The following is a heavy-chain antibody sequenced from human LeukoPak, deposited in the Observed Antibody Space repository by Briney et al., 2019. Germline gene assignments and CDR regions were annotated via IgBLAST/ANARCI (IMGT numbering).Heavy chain of an antibody. V-gene: IGHV3-23*01. CDR2: ITGGGGTT. CDR3: AREGFVTFDY. J-gene: IGHJ4*02. Sequence: GGSLRLSCAASGFTFSSFVMSWVRQAPGKGLEWVSGITGGGGTTYYADSVKGRFTISRDNAKSSLYLQMNNLRAEDTAVYYCAREGFVTFDYWGQGTLVTVSS. D-gene: IGHD3-16*02. CDR1: GFTFSSFV.